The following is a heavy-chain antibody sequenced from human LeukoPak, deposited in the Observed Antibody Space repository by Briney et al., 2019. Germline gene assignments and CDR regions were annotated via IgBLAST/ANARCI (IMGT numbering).Heavy chain of an antibody. CDR3: AKDLSGWSQYFDY. D-gene: IGHD6-19*01. CDR2: IRYDGSNK. CDR1: GFTFSSSG. V-gene: IGHV3-30*02. Sequence: PGGSLRLSCAASGFTFSSSGMHWVRQAPGKGLEWVAFIRYDGSNKYYADSVKGRFTISRDNSKNTLYLQMNSLRAEDTAVYYCAKDLSGWSQYFDYWGQGTLVTVSS. J-gene: IGHJ4*02.